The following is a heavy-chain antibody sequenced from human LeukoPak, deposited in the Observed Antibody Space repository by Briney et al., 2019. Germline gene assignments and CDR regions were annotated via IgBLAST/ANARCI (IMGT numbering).Heavy chain of an antibody. D-gene: IGHD1-7*01. Sequence: SETLSLTCAVYGGSFSNYYWSWIRQPPGKGLEWIGGINDSGRANYNPSLMSRVTVSVDTSKNQFSLRLTSVTATDTAVYYCARRWNYGRNYYIDVWGNGATVSVSS. CDR1: GGSFSNYY. CDR3: ARRWNYGRNYYIDV. V-gene: IGHV4-34*01. CDR2: INDSGRA. J-gene: IGHJ6*03.